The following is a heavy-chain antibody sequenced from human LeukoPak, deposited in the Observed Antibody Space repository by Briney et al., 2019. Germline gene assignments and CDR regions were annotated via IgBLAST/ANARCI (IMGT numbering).Heavy chain of an antibody. CDR1: GFTFDDYA. Sequence: GGSLRLSCAASGFTFDDYAMHWVRQAPGKGLEWVSGISWNSGSIGYADSVKGRFTTSRDNAKNSLYLQMNSLRAEDTALYYCAKGVVVVTAMYFDYWGQGTLVTVSS. J-gene: IGHJ4*02. CDR3: AKGVVVVTAMYFDY. D-gene: IGHD2-21*02. CDR2: ISWNSGSI. V-gene: IGHV3-9*01.